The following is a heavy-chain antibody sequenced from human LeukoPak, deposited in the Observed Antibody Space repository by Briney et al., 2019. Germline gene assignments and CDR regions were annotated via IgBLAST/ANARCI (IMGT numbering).Heavy chain of an antibody. V-gene: IGHV3-23*01. D-gene: IGHD5-12*01. CDR1: GFTFSSYS. CDR3: ARGGPSDLDY. CDR2: ISGSGGST. Sequence: GGSLRLSCAASGFTFSSYSMNWVRQAPGKGLEWVSAISGSGGSTYYADSVKGRFTISRDNSKNTLYLQMNSLRAEDTAVYYCARGGPSDLDYWGQGTLVTVSS. J-gene: IGHJ4*02.